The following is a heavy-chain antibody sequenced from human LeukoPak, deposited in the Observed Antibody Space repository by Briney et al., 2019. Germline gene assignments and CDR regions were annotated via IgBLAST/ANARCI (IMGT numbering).Heavy chain of an antibody. CDR3: AKGPTYYYDSSGYYFDY. CDR2: IYSGGST. J-gene: IGHJ4*02. CDR1: GFTVRSNY. D-gene: IGHD3-22*01. Sequence: GGSLRLSCIASGFTVRSNYMSWVRQAPGQGLEWVSVIYSGGSTYYADSVKGRFTISRDNSESTLYLQMNSLRAEDTAVYYCAKGPTYYYDSSGYYFDYWGQGTLVTVSS. V-gene: IGHV3-53*01.